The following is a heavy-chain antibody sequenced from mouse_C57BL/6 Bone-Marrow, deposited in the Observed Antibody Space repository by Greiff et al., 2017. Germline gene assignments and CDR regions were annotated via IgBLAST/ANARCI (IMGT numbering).Heavy chain of an antibody. CDR1: GYTFTDYN. CDR2: INPNNGGT. Sequence: EVKLVESGPELVKPGASVKIPCKASGYTFTDYNMDWVKQSHGKSLEWIGDINPNNGGTIYNQKCKGKATLTVDKSSSTAYMELRSLTSEDTAVYYCARNPHYYGSTYFDYWGQGTTLTVSS. J-gene: IGHJ2*01. D-gene: IGHD1-1*01. V-gene: IGHV1-18*01. CDR3: ARNPHYYGSTYFDY.